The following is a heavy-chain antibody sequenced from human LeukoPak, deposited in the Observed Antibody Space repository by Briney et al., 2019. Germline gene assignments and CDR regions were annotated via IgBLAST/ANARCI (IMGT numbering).Heavy chain of an antibody. Sequence: GGSLRLSCAASGFNFGDAWMTWVRQVPGEGLEWVGHIKSKPSGGTADYGAPVKDRFTISRDDSKNTVYLQMSSLRTEDTAVYYCTKDLPFTGGEVIFYWGQGTLVTVSS. J-gene: IGHJ4*02. CDR3: TKDLPFTGGEVIFY. CDR2: IKSKPSGGTA. D-gene: IGHD3-16*02. V-gene: IGHV3-15*01. CDR1: GFNFGDAW.